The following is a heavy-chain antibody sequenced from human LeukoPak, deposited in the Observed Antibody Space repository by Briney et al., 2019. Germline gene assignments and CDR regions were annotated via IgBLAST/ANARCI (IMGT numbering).Heavy chain of an antibody. J-gene: IGHJ4*02. CDR2: IYYSGST. D-gene: IGHD3-16*02. CDR3: ARGPDDYVWGSYRH. Sequence: SEALSLTCTVSGGSISSGGYYWSWIRQPPGKGLEWIGYIYYSGSTNYDPSLKSRVTISVDTSKNQFSLKLSSVTAADTAVYYCARGPDDYVWGSYRHWGQGTLVTVSS. CDR1: GGSISSGGYY. V-gene: IGHV4-61*08.